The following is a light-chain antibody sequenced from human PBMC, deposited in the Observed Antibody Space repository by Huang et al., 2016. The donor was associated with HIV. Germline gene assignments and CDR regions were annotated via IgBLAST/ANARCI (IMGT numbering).Light chain of an antibody. CDR2: DTS. Sequence: EIVLTQSPATLSLSPGERATLSCRASQSISSYLAWYQQKPGQAPRLLIYDTSTRATGIPARFSGSESGTDFTLTISSLEPEDFAVYYCQQRSNWPPWTFGQGTKVEIK. CDR3: QQRSNWPPWT. J-gene: IGKJ1*01. V-gene: IGKV3-11*01. CDR1: QSISSY.